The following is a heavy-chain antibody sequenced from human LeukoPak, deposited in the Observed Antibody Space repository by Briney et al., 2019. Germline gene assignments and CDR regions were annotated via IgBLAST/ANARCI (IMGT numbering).Heavy chain of an antibody. Sequence: GESLKISCKGSGYSFTNYWIGWVRQMPGKGLEWMGIIYPDDSDTRYSPSFQGQITISADKSISTAYLQWSSLKASDAAMYYCARPRGRQQLVPFDYWGQGTLATVSS. CDR1: GYSFTNYW. CDR2: IYPDDSDT. CDR3: ARPRGRQQLVPFDY. D-gene: IGHD6-13*01. J-gene: IGHJ4*02. V-gene: IGHV5-51*01.